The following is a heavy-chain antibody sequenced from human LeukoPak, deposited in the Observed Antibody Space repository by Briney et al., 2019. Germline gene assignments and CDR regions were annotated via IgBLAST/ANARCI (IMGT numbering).Heavy chain of an antibody. D-gene: IGHD6-6*01. J-gene: IGHJ4*02. V-gene: IGHV4-31*03. CDR3: ARAHWYSSSPNLDY. Sequence: SETLSLTCTVSGGSISSGGYYWSWIRQHPGKGLEWIGYIYYSGSTYYNPSLKSRVTISVDTSKNQFSLKLSSVTAADTAVYYCARAHWYSSSPNLDYWGQGTLVTVSS. CDR2: IYYSGST. CDR1: GGSISSGGYY.